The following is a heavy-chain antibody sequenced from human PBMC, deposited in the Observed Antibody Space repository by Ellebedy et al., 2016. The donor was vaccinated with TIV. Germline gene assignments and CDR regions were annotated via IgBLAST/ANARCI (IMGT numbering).Heavy chain of an antibody. CDR1: GFTFDDYA. Sequence: GGSLRLSXPASGFTFDDYAMHWVRQAPGKGLEWVSGISWNSGSIGYADSVKGRFTISRDNAKNSLFLQMDRLRAEDTAMFYCARVQSYFDSSGSYNWYFDLWGRGSLVTVSS. J-gene: IGHJ2*01. D-gene: IGHD3-22*01. CDR2: ISWNSGSI. V-gene: IGHV3-9*01. CDR3: ARVQSYFDSSGSYNWYFDL.